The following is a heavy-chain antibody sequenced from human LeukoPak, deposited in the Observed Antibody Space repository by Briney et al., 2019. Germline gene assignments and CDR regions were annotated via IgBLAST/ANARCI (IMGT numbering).Heavy chain of an antibody. CDR2: MNPNSGNT. CDR3: ARAKERSYYDFWSGYLTDCGMDV. V-gene: IGHV1-8*01. J-gene: IGHJ6*02. Sequence: ASVKVSCKASGYTFTSYDINWVRQATGQGLEWMGWMNPNSGNTGYAQKLQGRVTMTRNTSIRTAYMELSSLRSEDTAVYYCARAKERSYYDFWSGYLTDCGMDVWGQGTTVTVSS. CDR1: GYTFTSYD. D-gene: IGHD3-3*01.